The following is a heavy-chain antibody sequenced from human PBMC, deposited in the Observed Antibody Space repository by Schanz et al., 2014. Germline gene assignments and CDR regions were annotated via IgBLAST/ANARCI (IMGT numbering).Heavy chain of an antibody. CDR3: AETRGTFRAPIDD. V-gene: IGHV3-21*01. Sequence: EVQLAESGGGLVKPGESVRLSCAASGFFFSAYTMNWVRQAPGNGLEWFSSINSGGRNISYADSLKGRFAISRDNARNSLYVQLNSLRVEDSGVYFCAETRGTFRAPIDDWGQGVRXIVSS. D-gene: IGHD2-2*01. CDR2: INSGGRNI. J-gene: IGHJ4*02. CDR1: GFFFSAYT.